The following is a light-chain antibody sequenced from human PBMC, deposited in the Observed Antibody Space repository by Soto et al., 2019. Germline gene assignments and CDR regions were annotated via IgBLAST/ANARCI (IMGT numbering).Light chain of an antibody. J-gene: IGKJ2*01. Sequence: EIVLTQSPATLSLSPGQRATLSCRASQSVSSYLAWYQQKPGQAPRLLLYDAYNRATGIPARFSGSGSGTDFTLTISSLEPEDFTVYYCQQRSNWLYTFGQGTKLEIK. CDR3: QQRSNWLYT. CDR2: DAY. V-gene: IGKV3-11*01. CDR1: QSVSSY.